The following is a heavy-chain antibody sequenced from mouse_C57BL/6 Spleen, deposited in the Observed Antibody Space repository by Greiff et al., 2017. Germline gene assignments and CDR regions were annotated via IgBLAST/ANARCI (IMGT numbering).Heavy chain of an antibody. CDR3: ARSITTVVERAAWFAY. J-gene: IGHJ3*01. D-gene: IGHD1-1*01. CDR2: IDPANGNT. V-gene: IGHV14-3*01. CDR1: GFNIKNTY. Sequence: VQLQQSVAELVRPGASVKLSCTASGFNIKNTYMHWVKQRPEQGLEWIGRIDPANGNTKYAPKFQGKATITSDTSSTTAYLKHSSLTSEDTASEYCARSITTVVERAAWFAYWGQGTLVTVSA.